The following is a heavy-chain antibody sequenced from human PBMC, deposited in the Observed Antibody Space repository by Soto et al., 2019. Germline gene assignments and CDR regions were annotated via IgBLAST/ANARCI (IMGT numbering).Heavy chain of an antibody. Sequence: GGSLRLSCAVSGFTFSSHAMSWGRQAPGKGLECVSSITGSGASSYYADSVKGRFTISRDKSKNTLYLQMNSLRAEDTAVYYCAKDLQFSGWLSAQTFDYWGQGTQVTVSS. D-gene: IGHD6-19*01. CDR1: GFTFSSHA. CDR2: ITGSGASS. CDR3: AKDLQFSGWLSAQTFDY. J-gene: IGHJ4*02. V-gene: IGHV3-23*01.